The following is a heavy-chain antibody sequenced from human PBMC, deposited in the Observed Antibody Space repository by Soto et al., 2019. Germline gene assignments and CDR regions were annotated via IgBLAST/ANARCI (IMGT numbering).Heavy chain of an antibody. Sequence: PSETLSLTCAITGDSVSSNSAGWSWVRQSPSRGLEWLGRTYYRSKWYYEYAISVRGRITINPDTSKNQYSLQLNSVTPEDTAVYFCARGEQYSGRIFDYWGQGTLVTVSS. D-gene: IGHD1-26*01. CDR1: GDSVSSNSAG. CDR2: TYYRSKWYY. J-gene: IGHJ4*01. CDR3: ARGEQYSGRIFDY. V-gene: IGHV6-1*01.